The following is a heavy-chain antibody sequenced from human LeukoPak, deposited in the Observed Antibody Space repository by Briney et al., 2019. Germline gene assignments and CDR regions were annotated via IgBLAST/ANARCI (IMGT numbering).Heavy chain of an antibody. CDR1: GFTFSSYE. J-gene: IGHJ4*02. D-gene: IGHD2-15*01. Sequence: GGSLRLSCAASGFTFSSYEMKWVRQAPGKGLEWVSYISSSGSIIYYADSVTGRFTISRDNGKNSLYVQMKSLRAEDTAVYYCARVATYCSGGSCPYYFDCWGQGTLVTVSS. CDR3: ARVATYCSGGSCPYYFDC. V-gene: IGHV3-48*03. CDR2: ISSSGSII.